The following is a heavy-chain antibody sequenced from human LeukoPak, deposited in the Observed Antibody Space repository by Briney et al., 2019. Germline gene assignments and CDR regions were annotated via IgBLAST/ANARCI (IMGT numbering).Heavy chain of an antibody. Sequence: SETLSLTCTVSGGSISSYYWSWLRQPPGKGLEWIGSIYHSGSTYYNPSLTSRVTISVDTSKNQFSLKLSSVTAADTAVYYCAGGGSSSWYRRGEYSSWGQGTLVTVSS. V-gene: IGHV4-59*04. CDR3: AGGGSSSWYRRGEYSS. D-gene: IGHD6-13*01. CDR1: GGSISSYY. J-gene: IGHJ5*02. CDR2: IYHSGST.